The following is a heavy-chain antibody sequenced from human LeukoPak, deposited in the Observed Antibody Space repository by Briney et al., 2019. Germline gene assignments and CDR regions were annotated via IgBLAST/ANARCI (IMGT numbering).Heavy chain of an antibody. CDR3: ARLDSYFDILTGQDYYLDY. CDR1: GFTFSNYA. V-gene: IGHV3-21*01. J-gene: IGHJ4*02. Sequence: GSSLRLSCSASGFTFSNYAMYWVRQAAGKGLEWVSSITSSSSYIYYADSVKGRFTISRDNAKNSLYLQLNSLRAEDTAVYYCARLDSYFDILTGQDYYLDYWGQGTLVTVSS. CDR2: ITSSSSYI. D-gene: IGHD3-9*01.